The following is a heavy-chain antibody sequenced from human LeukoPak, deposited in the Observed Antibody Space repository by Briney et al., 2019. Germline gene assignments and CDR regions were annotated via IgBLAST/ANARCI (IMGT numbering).Heavy chain of an antibody. CDR1: GGSISSYY. Sequence: PSETLSLTCTVSGGSISSYYWSWIRQPPGKGLEWIGYIYYSGSTNYNPSLKSRVTISVDTSKNQFSLKLSSVTAADTAVYYCARTTEGGYTYDYFYYYYMNVWGKGTTVTISS. CDR3: ARTTEGGYTYDYFYYYYMNV. CDR2: IYYSGST. J-gene: IGHJ6*03. V-gene: IGHV4-59*01. D-gene: IGHD5-18*01.